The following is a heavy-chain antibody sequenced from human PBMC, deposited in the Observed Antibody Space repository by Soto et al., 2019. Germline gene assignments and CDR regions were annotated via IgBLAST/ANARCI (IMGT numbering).Heavy chain of an antibody. D-gene: IGHD3-22*01. V-gene: IGHV3-23*01. Sequence: HLGGSLRLSCAASGFTFSSYAMSWVRQAPGKGLEWVSAISGSGGSTYYADSVKGRFTISRDNSKNTLYLQMNSLRAEDTAVYYCAKDQPSYYDSSGYLGVRGVPFDYWGQGTLVTVSS. CDR1: GFTFSSYA. CDR2: ISGSGGST. CDR3: AKDQPSYYDSSGYLGVRGVPFDY. J-gene: IGHJ4*02.